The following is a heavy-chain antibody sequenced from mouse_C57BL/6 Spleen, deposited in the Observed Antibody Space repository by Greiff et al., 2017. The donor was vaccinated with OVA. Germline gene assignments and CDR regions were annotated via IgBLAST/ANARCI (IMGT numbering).Heavy chain of an antibody. Sequence: EVQVVESGGGLVKPGGSLKLSCAASGFTFSSYTMSWVRQTPEKRLEWVATISGGGGNTYYPDSVKGRFTISRDNAKNTLYLQMSSLRSEDTALYYCARLLLEDWGQGTTLTVSS. CDR3: ARLLLED. CDR2: ISGGGGNT. V-gene: IGHV5-9*01. D-gene: IGHD1-1*01. CDR1: GFTFSSYT. J-gene: IGHJ2*01.